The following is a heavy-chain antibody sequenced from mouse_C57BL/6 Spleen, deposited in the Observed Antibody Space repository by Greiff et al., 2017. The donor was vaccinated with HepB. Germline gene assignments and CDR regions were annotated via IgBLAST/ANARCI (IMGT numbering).Heavy chain of an antibody. CDR2: ISSGGSYT. CDR1: GFTFSSYG. CDR3: ARQGYSNWFAY. D-gene: IGHD2-5*01. J-gene: IGHJ3*01. Sequence: EVMLVESGGDLVKPGGSLKLSCAASGFTFSSYGMSWVRQTPDKRLEWVATISSGGSYTYYPDSVKGRFTISRDNAKNTLYLQMSSLKSEDTAMYYCARQGYSNWFAYWGQGTLVTVSA. V-gene: IGHV5-6*02.